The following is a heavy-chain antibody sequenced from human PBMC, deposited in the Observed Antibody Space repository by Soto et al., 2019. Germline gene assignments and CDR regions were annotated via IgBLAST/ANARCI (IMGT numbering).Heavy chain of an antibody. CDR3: ARDVVVPAASLFYYYYGMDV. CDR1: GGSISSYY. CDR2: IYYSGST. D-gene: IGHD2-2*01. Sequence: ETLSLTCTVSGGSISSYYWSWIRQPPGKGLEWIGYIYYSGSTNHNPSLKSRVTISVDTSKNQFSLKLSSVTAADTAVYYCARDVVVPAASLFYYYYGMDVWGQGTAVTVS. V-gene: IGHV4-59*01. J-gene: IGHJ6*02.